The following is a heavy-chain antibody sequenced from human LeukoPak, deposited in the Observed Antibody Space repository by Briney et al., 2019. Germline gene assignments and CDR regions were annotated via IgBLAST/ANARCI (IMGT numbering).Heavy chain of an antibody. D-gene: IGHD6-13*01. J-gene: IGHJ4*02. CDR1: CYTFTNHC. Sequence: ASVKVSCKASCYTFTNHCISWVRQAPGQGLEWMGLISAYNGNTNYAQKLQGRVTMTTDTSTSTAYMELRSLRSDDTAVYYCARDLYSSSWSEFDYWGQGTLVTVSS. V-gene: IGHV1-18*01. CDR3: ARDLYSSSWSEFDY. CDR2: ISAYNGNT.